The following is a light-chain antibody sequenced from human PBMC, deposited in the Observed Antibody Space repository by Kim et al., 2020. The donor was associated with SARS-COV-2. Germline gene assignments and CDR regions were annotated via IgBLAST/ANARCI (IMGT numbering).Light chain of an antibody. CDR3: QQYYNSPYT. V-gene: IGKV1-8*01. Sequence: SAATGDRVTITCRASQGISSYLAWYQQKPGKAPNLLIYAASTLQSGVPSRFSASGSGTEFTLTISCLQSEDIATYYCQQYYNSPYTLGQGTKLEIK. J-gene: IGKJ2*01. CDR2: AAS. CDR1: QGISSY.